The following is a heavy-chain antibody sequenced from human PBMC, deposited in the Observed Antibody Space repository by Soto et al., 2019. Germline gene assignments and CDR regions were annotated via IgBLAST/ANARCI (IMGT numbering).Heavy chain of an antibody. CDR3: ARDPAAIDSYYYYYYYMDV. V-gene: IGHV3-21*01. Sequence: GESLKISCAASGFTFSSYSMNWVRQAPGKGLEWVSSISSSSSYIYYADSVKGRFTISRDNAKNSLYLQMNSLRAEDTAVYYCARDPAAIDSYYYYYYYMDVWGKGTTVTVSS. CDR1: GFTFSSYS. J-gene: IGHJ6*03. D-gene: IGHD6-25*01. CDR2: ISSSSSYI.